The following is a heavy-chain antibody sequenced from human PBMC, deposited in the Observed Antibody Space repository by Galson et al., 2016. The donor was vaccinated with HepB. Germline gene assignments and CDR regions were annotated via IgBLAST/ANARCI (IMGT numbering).Heavy chain of an antibody. Sequence: SVKVSCKAPGNSFSNYAMHWVRQAPGQSLEWMGWINAGNGNTKYSEKFHDRVTLTRETSARTAYMELSSLRSEDTAVYFCARLWTGDTSYDAFDIWGQGTMVTVSS. J-gene: IGHJ3*02. D-gene: IGHD3/OR15-3a*01. V-gene: IGHV1-3*01. CDR2: INAGNGNT. CDR3: ARLWTGDTSYDAFDI. CDR1: GNSFSNYA.